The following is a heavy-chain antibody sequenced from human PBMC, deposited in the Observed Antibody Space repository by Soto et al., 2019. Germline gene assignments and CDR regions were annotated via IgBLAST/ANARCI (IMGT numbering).Heavy chain of an antibody. CDR1: GYSFTSYW. CDR3: ARHVWLRYYYYGMDV. Sequence: PGASLKISCKGSGYSFTSYWIGWVRQMPGKGLEWMGIIYPGDSDTRYSPSFQGQVTISADKSISTAYLQWSSLKASDTAMYYCARHVWLRYYYYGMDVWGQGTTVTVSS. V-gene: IGHV5-51*01. J-gene: IGHJ6*02. CDR2: IYPGDSDT. D-gene: IGHD3-16*01.